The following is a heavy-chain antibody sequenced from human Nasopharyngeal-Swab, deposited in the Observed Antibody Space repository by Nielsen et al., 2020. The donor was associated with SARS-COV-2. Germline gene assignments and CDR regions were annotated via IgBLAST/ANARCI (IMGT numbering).Heavy chain of an antibody. J-gene: IGHJ6*02. CDR3: ARASGYDFGYYYGMDV. D-gene: IGHD5-12*01. CDR2: ISSSSSYI. CDR1: GFTFSSYS. Sequence: GESLTISCAASGFTFSSYSMNWDRMAPGKGVEWVSSISSSSSYIYYADSVKGRFTISRDNAKNSLYLQMNSLRAEDTAVYYCARASGYDFGYYYGMDVWGQGTTVTVSS. V-gene: IGHV3-21*01.